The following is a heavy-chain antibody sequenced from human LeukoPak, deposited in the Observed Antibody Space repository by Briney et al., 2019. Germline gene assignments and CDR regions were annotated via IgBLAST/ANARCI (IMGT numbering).Heavy chain of an antibody. Sequence: GGSLRLSCAASGFTFSNYWMHWVRQAPGKGLVWVSRITEDGSSTDYADSVKGRFTISRDNSKNTLYLQINSLRAEDTAVYYCARDIYETTVTTRFDPWGQGTLVTVSS. CDR2: ITEDGSST. CDR3: ARDIYETTVTTRFDP. J-gene: IGHJ5*02. D-gene: IGHD4-17*01. V-gene: IGHV3-74*01. CDR1: GFTFSNYW.